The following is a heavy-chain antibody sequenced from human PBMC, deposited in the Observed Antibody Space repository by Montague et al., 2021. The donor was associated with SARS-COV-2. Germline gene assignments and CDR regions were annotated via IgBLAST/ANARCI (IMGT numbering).Heavy chain of an antibody. CDR3: ARGARQGYGFRLGSFDS. D-gene: IGHD3-10*01. J-gene: IGHJ4*02. V-gene: IGHV4-34*01. Sequence: SETLSLTCAVYGGSFRGYYWSCIRQPPGKGLEWTGEINHSGSTNYNPSLKGRVTMSVDTSKNQFSLKLSSVTAADTAVYYCARGARQGYGFRLGSFDSWGQGTLVTVS. CDR2: INHSGST. CDR1: GGSFRGYY.